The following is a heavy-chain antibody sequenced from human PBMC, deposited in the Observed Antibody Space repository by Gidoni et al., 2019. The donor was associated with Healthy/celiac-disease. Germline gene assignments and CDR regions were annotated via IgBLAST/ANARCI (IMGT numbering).Heavy chain of an antibody. J-gene: IGHJ3*02. V-gene: IGHV1-69*01. D-gene: IGHD3-16*01. CDR2: IIPIFGTA. Sequence: QVQLVQSGAELKKPGSSVKVSCKASGGTFSSYAISWVRQATGQGLEWMGGIIPIFGTATYAQKFQGRVTITADESTSTAYMELSSLRSEDTAVYYCARDGGDGTGAFDIWGQGTMVTVSS. CDR1: GGTFSSYA. CDR3: ARDGGDGTGAFDI.